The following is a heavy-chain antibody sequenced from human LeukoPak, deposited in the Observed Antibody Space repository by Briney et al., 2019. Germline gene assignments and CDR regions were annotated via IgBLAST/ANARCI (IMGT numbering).Heavy chain of an antibody. Sequence: SETLSLTCAVYGGSFSGYYWSWIRQPPGKGLEWIGEINHSGSTNYNPSLKSRVTISVDTSKDQFSLKLSSVTAADTAVYYCARQQGVATITEAIDYWGQGTLVTVSS. V-gene: IGHV4-34*01. J-gene: IGHJ4*02. D-gene: IGHD5-12*01. CDR2: INHSGST. CDR3: ARQQGVATITEAIDY. CDR1: GGSFSGYY.